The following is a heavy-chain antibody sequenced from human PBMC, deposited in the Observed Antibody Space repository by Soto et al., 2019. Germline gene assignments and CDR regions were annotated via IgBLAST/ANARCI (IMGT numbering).Heavy chain of an antibody. Sequence: SETLSLTCTVSGGSISSGDYYWSWIRQPPGKGLEWIGYIYYSGSTNYNPSLKSRVTISVDTSKNQFSLKLSSVTAADTAVYYCARSPSGYTLDYWGQGTLVTVSS. V-gene: IGHV4-30-4*01. CDR2: IYYSGST. D-gene: IGHD5-12*01. CDR1: GGSISSGDYY. CDR3: ARSPSGYTLDY. J-gene: IGHJ4*02.